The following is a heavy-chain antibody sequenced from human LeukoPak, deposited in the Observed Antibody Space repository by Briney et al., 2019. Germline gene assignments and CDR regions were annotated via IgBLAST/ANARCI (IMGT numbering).Heavy chain of an antibody. V-gene: IGHV1-69*13. CDR2: IIPIFGTA. Sequence: ASVKVSCKASRGTFSSYAISWVRQAPGQGLEWMGGIIPIFGTANYAQTFQGRVTITADESTSTAYMELHGLRSEDTAVYYCARVGGGRYCSSSSYYMRGWFDPWGQGTLVTVSS. CDR1: RGTFSSYA. D-gene: IGHD2-2*02. CDR3: ARVGGGRYCSSSSYYMRGWFDP. J-gene: IGHJ5*02.